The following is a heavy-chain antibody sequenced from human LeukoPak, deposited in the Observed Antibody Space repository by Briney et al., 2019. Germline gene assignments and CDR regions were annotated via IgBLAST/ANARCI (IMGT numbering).Heavy chain of an antibody. J-gene: IGHJ4*02. V-gene: IGHV3-21*01. D-gene: IGHD3-16*01. CDR2: ISSSSSYI. Sequence: GGSLRLSCAASGFTFSSYSMNWVRQAPGKGLEWVSSISSSSSYIYYADSVKGQFTISRDNAKDSLYLQMNSLRAEDTAVYYCARSFPSFDYWGQGTLVTVSS. CDR1: GFTFSSYS. CDR3: ARSFPSFDY.